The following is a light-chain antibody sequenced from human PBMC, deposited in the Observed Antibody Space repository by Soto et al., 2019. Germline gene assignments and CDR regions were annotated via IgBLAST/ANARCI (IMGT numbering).Light chain of an antibody. CDR1: QSVGTY. Sequence: ETVLTQSPATLSLSPGDRATLSCRASQSVGTYLAWYQQRPGQAPRLLIYDASNRATGIPARFSGTGSGTDFTLTISGLESEDFAVYYCKQRSNWPLTFGGGTKVEIK. J-gene: IGKJ4*01. CDR2: DAS. CDR3: KQRSNWPLT. V-gene: IGKV3-11*01.